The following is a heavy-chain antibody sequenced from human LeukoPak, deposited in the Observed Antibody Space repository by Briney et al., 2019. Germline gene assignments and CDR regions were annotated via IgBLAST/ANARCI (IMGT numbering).Heavy chain of an antibody. D-gene: IGHD6-19*01. V-gene: IGHV3-48*01. CDR2: ISTGSSII. CDR3: ASGSSGWYGGYFDY. CDR1: GFTFSSYS. Sequence: GGSLRLSCAASGFTFSSYSMNWVRQAPGKGLEWGSYISTGSSIIHYADSVKGRFTISRDNAKNSLYLQMNSLRAEDTAVYYCASGSSGWYGGYFDYWGRGTLVTVSS. J-gene: IGHJ4*02.